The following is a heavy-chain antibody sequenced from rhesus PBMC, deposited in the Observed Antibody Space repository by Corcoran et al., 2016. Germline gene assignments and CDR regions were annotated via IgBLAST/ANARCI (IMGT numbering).Heavy chain of an antibody. Sequence: QVQLQESGPGLVKPSETLSLTCAVSGGSISDSYYWSWHRQPPGKGLDWIGHIYGSGARTYYNPSLKSRVTISTDTSKNQFSLKRSAVTAADTAVYYCARDRFRGNYYFDYWGQGVLVTVSS. V-gene: IGHV4-106*01. D-gene: IGHD1-44*01. CDR2: IYGSGART. CDR3: ARDRFRGNYYFDY. CDR1: GGSISDSYY. J-gene: IGHJ4*01.